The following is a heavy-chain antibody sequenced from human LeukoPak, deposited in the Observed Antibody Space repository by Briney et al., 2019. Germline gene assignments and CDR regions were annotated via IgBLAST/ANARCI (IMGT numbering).Heavy chain of an antibody. Sequence: GGSLRLSRAASGFTFSSYSMNWVRQAPGKGLEWVSSISSSSSYIYYADSVKGRFTISRDNAKNSLYLQMNSLRAEDTAVYYCARDLAVGATGFDPWGQGTLVTVSS. CDR3: ARDLAVGATGFDP. CDR1: GFTFSSYS. D-gene: IGHD1-26*01. J-gene: IGHJ5*02. V-gene: IGHV3-21*01. CDR2: ISSSSSYI.